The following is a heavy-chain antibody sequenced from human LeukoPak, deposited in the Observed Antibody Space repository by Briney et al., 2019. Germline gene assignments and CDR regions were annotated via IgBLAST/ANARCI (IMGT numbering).Heavy chain of an antibody. V-gene: IGHV3-21*01. D-gene: IGHD6-19*01. Sequence: GGSLRLSCAASGFTFSSYSMTWVRQAPGKGLEWVSSISSSSSYIYYADSVKGRFTISRDNAKNSLYLQMNSLRAEDTAVYYCARVGSGWYGGSDYWGQGTLVTVSS. CDR3: ARVGSGWYGGSDY. CDR1: GFTFSSYS. CDR2: ISSSSSYI. J-gene: IGHJ4*02.